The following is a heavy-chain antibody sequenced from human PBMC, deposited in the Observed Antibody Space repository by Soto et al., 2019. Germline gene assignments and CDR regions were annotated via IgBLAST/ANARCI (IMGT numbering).Heavy chain of an antibody. J-gene: IGHJ6*02. CDR3: ARASGIDYGDYGYYYYGMDV. Sequence: SETLSLTCTVSGGSISSGDYYWSWIRLPPGKGLEWIEYIYYSGSTYYNPSLKSRVTISVDTSKNQFSLKLSSVTAADTAVHYCARASGIDYGDYGYYYYGMDVWGQGTTVTVSS. D-gene: IGHD4-17*01. CDR1: GGSISSGDYY. CDR2: IYYSGST. V-gene: IGHV4-30-4*01.